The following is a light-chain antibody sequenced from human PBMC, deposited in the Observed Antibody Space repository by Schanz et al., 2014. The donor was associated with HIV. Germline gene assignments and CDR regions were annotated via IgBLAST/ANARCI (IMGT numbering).Light chain of an antibody. V-gene: IGLV1-40*01. CDR2: DNT. CDR3: LSYDKSLSGPYV. J-gene: IGLJ1*01. Sequence: QSVLAQPPSVSGAPGQRVTISCTGSSSNIGAGFDVHWYQLLPGTAPKLLIFDNTNRPSGVPARFSGSKSGTSVSLAITDLQAEDEADYYCLSYDKSLSGPYVFGSGTKLTVL. CDR1: SSNIGAGFD.